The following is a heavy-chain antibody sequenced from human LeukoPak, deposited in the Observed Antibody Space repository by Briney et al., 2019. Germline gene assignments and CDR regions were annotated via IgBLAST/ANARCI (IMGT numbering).Heavy chain of an antibody. V-gene: IGHV4-59*08. Sequence: KPSETLSLTCTVSGGSISSYYWSWIRQPPGKGLEWIVYIYYSENTDSNPSLKSRVTISVDTSKNQFSLKLSSVTAADTAVYYCARTYCSGGSCHFDYWGQGTLVTVSS. CDR3: ARTYCSGGSCHFDY. J-gene: IGHJ4*02. CDR2: IYYSENT. CDR1: GGSISSYY. D-gene: IGHD2-15*01.